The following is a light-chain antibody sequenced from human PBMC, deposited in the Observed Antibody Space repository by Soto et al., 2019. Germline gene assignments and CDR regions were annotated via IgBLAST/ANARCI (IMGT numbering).Light chain of an antibody. J-gene: IGKJ2*03. CDR3: QHYNNWYS. CDR2: GAS. V-gene: IGKV3-15*01. CDR1: QSVSSD. Sequence: EIVMTQSPATLSVSPGERVTLSCRASQSVSSDLAWYQQKPGKAPRVLIYGASTTATGVPARFSGSGSGTEFALSVSSLQSEDFAVYYCQHYNNWYSFGQGTKLEIK.